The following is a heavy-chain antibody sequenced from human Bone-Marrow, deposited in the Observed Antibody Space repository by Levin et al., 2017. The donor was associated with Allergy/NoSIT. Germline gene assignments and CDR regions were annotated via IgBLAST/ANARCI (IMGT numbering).Heavy chain of an antibody. J-gene: IGHJ4*02. D-gene: IGHD3-10*01. V-gene: IGHV4-39*01. CDR1: GDSISRSTYY. CDR2: IYYSGTT. CDR3: ARGNYGSGTYADY. Sequence: ASETLSLTCTVSGDSISRSTYYWGWIRQPPGKGLEWIGNIYYSGTTYYNPSLKSRVTISADSSKNQLSLKVMSVTATDTAVYYCARGNYGSGTYADYWGQGTLVTVSS.